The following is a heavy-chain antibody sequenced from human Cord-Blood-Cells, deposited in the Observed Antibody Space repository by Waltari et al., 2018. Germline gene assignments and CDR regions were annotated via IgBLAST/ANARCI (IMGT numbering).Heavy chain of an antibody. CDR3: ARDRTGDKRHFDL. CDR2: IIPIFGTA. CDR1: EGTFSGYA. V-gene: IGHV1-69*06. Sequence: QVQLVQSGAAVKKPGSSVQVSRKAAEGTFSGYAISWVRQAPVQGLEWMGGIIPIFGTANYAQKFQGRVTITADKSTSTAYMELSSLRSEDTAVYYCARDRTGDKRHFDLWGRGTLVTVSS. J-gene: IGHJ2*01. D-gene: IGHD7-27*01.